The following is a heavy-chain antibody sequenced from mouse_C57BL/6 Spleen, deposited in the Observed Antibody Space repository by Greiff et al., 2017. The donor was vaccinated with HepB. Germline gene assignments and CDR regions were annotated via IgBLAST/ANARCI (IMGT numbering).Heavy chain of an antibody. CDR2: ISSGSSTI. CDR3: ARYYYGRAMDY. D-gene: IGHD1-1*01. J-gene: IGHJ4*01. V-gene: IGHV5-17*01. Sequence: EVKLMESGGGLVKPGGSLKLSCAASGFTFSDYGMHWVRQAPEKGLEWVAYISSGSSTIYYAETVKGRFTISRDNAKNTRFLQMTSLRSEDTAMYYCARYYYGRAMDYWGQGTSVTVSS. CDR1: GFTFSDYG.